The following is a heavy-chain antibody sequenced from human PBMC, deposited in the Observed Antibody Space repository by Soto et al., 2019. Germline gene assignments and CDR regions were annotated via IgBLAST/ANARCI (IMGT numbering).Heavy chain of an antibody. V-gene: IGHV2-5*02. D-gene: IGHD3-22*01. CDR2: IYWDDDK. J-gene: IGHJ3*02. Sequence: QITLKESGPPLVKPTQTLTLTCTFSGFSLSTAGVGVGWIRQPPGKALEWLALIYWDDDKRYSTSLKSRLTITKDTPKNQVVLTMTNMDPVDTATYYCAHSSYYDSNGYFRDAFDIWGQGTMVTVSS. CDR1: GFSLSTAGVG. CDR3: AHSSYYDSNGYFRDAFDI.